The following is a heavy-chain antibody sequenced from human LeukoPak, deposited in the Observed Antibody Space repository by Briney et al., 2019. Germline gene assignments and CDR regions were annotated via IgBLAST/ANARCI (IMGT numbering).Heavy chain of an antibody. J-gene: IGHJ4*02. V-gene: IGHV3-11*01. D-gene: IGHD6-19*01. CDR3: AGRRYSSVV. Sequence: GGSLRLSCTVSGFTFSDYHMSWIRQAPGKGLEWVSYISAGGKTIYYADSVKGRFTVSRDNAKSSLSLQMNSLRAEDTAVYYCAGRRYSSVVWGQGTLVTVPS. CDR1: GFTFSDYH. CDR2: ISAGGKTI.